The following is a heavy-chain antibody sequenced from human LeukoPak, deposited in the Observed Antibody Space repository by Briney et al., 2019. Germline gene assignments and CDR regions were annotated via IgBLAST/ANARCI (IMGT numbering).Heavy chain of an antibody. V-gene: IGHV1-46*01. CDR1: GYTFTSYY. J-gene: IGHJ6*02. CDR2: INPSGGST. D-gene: IGHD3-10*01. CDR3: ARKWGSGRYYYGMDV. Sequence: ASVKVSCKASGYTFTSYYMHWVRQAPGQGLEWMGIINPSGGSTSYAQKFQGRVTMTRDTSTSTVYMELSSLRSEDTAVYYCARKWGSGRYYYGMDVWGQGTTVTVSS.